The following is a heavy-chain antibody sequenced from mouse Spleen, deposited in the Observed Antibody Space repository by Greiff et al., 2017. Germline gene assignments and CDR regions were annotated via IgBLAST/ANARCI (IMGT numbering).Heavy chain of an antibody. V-gene: IGHV5-9-1*01. CDR2: ISSGGSYT. CDR1: GFTFSSYA. Sequence: DVMLVESGGGLVKPGGSLKLSCAASGFTFSSYAMSWVRQTPEKRLEWVATISSGGSYTYYPDSVKGRFTISRDNAKNTLYLQMSSLRSEDTAMYYCARNPTMITTRAWFAYWGQGTLVTVSA. CDR3: ARNPTMITTRAWFAY. D-gene: IGHD2-4*01. J-gene: IGHJ3*01.